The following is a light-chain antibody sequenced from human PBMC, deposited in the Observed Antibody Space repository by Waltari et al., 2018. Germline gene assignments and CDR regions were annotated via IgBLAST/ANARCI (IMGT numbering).Light chain of an antibody. CDR2: KDT. Sequence: SYELTQPSSVSVSPGQTARITCSGAPLAKKYGRWFQQKPGQAPVVVIYKDTERPSEIPERFSGSSSGTTVTLTISGAQVDDEADYYCYSAADNIVIFGGGTKLTVL. V-gene: IGLV3-27*01. J-gene: IGLJ2*01. CDR3: YSAADNIVI. CDR1: PLAKKY.